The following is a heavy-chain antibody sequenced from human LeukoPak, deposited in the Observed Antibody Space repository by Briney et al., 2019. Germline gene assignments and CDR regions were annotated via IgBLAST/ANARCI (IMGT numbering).Heavy chain of an antibody. D-gene: IGHD2-2*01. J-gene: IGHJ4*02. CDR2: ISSSSSYI. CDR1: GFTFSSYS. V-gene: IGHV3-21*01. Sequence: GGSLRLSCAASGFTFSSYSMNWVRQAPGKGLEWVSSISSSSSYIYYADSVKGRFTISRDNAKNSLYLQMNSLRAEDTAVYYCARDRLRLTLGYCSSTSCSLGYWGQGTLVTVSS. CDR3: ARDRLRLTLGYCSSTSCSLGY.